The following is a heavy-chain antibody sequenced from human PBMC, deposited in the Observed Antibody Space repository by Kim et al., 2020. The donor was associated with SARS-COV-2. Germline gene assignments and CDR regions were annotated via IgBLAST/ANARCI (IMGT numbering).Heavy chain of an antibody. Sequence: GGSLRLSCAASGFTFSSYSMNWVRQAPGKGLEWVSSISSSSSYIYYADSVKGRFTISRDNAKNSLYLQMNSLRAEDTAVYYCARDGLWMSTIAVAGQGSIDYWGQGTLVTVSS. V-gene: IGHV3-21*01. D-gene: IGHD6-19*01. CDR1: GFTFSSYS. CDR3: ARDGLWMSTIAVAGQGSIDY. J-gene: IGHJ4*02. CDR2: ISSSSSYI.